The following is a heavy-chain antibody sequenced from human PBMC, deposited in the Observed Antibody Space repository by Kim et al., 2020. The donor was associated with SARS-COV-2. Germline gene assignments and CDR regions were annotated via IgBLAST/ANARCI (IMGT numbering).Heavy chain of an antibody. J-gene: IGHJ4*02. D-gene: IGHD6-19*01. CDR3: AKARPLSSGWYDFED. Sequence: GGSLRLSCGASGFTVNNFAMSWVRQAPGKGLEWVSTDTGGGGRTFYADSVKGRFTISRDNSKNTVFLQMNSIRAEDTAVYYCAKARPLSSGWYDFEDWGQGTLFTVSS. CDR1: GFTVNNFA. V-gene: IGHV3-23*01. CDR2: DTGGGGRT.